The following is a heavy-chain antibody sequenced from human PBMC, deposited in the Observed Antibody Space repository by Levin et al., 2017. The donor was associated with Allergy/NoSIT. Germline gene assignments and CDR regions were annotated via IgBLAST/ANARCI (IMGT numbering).Heavy chain of an antibody. CDR1: GDSISRGSYS. Sequence: SQTLSLTCPVSGDSISRGSYSWSWIRQPSGKGLEWIGYINHSGFTFFNPSLKSRLTISLDRPKNQFSLRLDSVTAADTAVYYCARGPPLASWGQGILVTVSS. V-gene: IGHV4-30-2*01. CDR3: ARGPPLAS. J-gene: IGHJ5*01. CDR2: INHSGFT.